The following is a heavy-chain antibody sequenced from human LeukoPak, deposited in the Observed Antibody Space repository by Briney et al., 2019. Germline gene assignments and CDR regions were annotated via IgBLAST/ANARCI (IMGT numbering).Heavy chain of an antibody. V-gene: IGHV3-48*01. Sequence: GGSLRLSCAASGFTFSGYSLNWLRQAPGKGLEWTSYISSGSETIYYADSVKGRFTSSRDNGKNSLYLQMNSLRVEDTAVYYCARDRAAPTWYFDLWGRGTLVTVSS. CDR2: ISSGSETI. J-gene: IGHJ2*01. CDR1: GFTFSGYS. D-gene: IGHD2-15*01. CDR3: ARDRAAPTWYFDL.